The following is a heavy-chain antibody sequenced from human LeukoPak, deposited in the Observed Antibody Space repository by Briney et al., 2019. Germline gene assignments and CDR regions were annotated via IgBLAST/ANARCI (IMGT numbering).Heavy chain of an antibody. Sequence: PSETQSLTCAVSGGSMSSCGYSWSWIRQPPGKGLQWIGYIYHSGSTYHNPSLKSRVPISVDRSKNQFSLKLSSVTAADTAVLYCARAGAYGSGRGFDPWGQGTLVTVSS. V-gene: IGHV4-30-2*01. CDR2: IYHSGST. CDR1: GGSMSSCGYS. CDR3: ARAGAYGSGRGFDP. J-gene: IGHJ5*02. D-gene: IGHD3-10*01.